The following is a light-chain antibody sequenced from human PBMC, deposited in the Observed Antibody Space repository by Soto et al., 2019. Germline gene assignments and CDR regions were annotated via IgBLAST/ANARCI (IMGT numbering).Light chain of an antibody. J-gene: IGKJ2*01. CDR2: AAS. V-gene: IGKV3-15*01. CDR1: QSVSGN. Sequence: ETVMTQSPATLSVSPGERAILSCRASQSVSGNLAWYQQKPGQAPRLLIYAASSRVAGIPPRFSGSGSGTEFTLTISSLQSEDFAVYYCQQYNNWPPYTFGQGTKLEIK. CDR3: QQYNNWPPYT.